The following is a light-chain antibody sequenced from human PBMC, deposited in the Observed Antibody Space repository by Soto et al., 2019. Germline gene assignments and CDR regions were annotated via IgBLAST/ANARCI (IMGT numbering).Light chain of an antibody. CDR1: ISDVGLYDY. V-gene: IGLV2-14*01. J-gene: IGLJ1*01. CDR2: AVS. Sequence: QSVLTQPASVSGSPGQSITISCTGTISDVGLYDYVSWYQQHPGKAPQLMIYAVSNRPSGVSNRFSASKSGNTASLFISGLQAEDESDYYCSSYTSDSSYVVGSGTKVTVL. CDR3: SSYTSDSSYV.